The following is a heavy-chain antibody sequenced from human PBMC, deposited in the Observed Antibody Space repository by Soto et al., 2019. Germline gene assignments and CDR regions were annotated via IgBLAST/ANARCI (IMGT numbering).Heavy chain of an antibody. V-gene: IGHV3-33*01. D-gene: IGHD4-17*01. CDR2: IVRDGSED. CDR3: ARDDDYEDNGLDS. Sequence: QVQLVESGGGVVQPGRSLRLSCAASGFAFSRHGMHWVRQAPGKGLEWVAVIVRDGSEDYYADSVEGRFTISRDNSKNTLYLEMKNLRPEDTAVYYWARDDDYEDNGLDSWGQGTLVTVSS. J-gene: IGHJ5*01. CDR1: GFAFSRHG.